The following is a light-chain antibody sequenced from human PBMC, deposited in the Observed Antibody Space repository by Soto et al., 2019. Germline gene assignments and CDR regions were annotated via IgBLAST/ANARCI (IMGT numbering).Light chain of an antibody. CDR3: QQYYSTPKLT. CDR1: QSVLYNSNKKNY. V-gene: IGKV4-1*01. Sequence: DIVMTQSPDSLAVSLGERATINCKSSQSVLYNSNKKNYLAWYQQKPGQPPKLLIYWASTRESGVPDRFSASGSGTDFTLTIISLQAEDVAVYYCQQYYSTPKLTFGGGTKVEIK. J-gene: IGKJ4*01. CDR2: WAS.